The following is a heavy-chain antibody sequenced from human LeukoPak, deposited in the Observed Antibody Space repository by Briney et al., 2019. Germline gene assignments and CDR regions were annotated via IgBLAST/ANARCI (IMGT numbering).Heavy chain of an antibody. CDR1: GYTFTGYY. CDR3: AREAYCGGDYYYYYMDV. J-gene: IGHJ6*03. D-gene: IGHD2-21*01. Sequence: GASVRVSCKASGYTFTGYYMYWVRQAPGQGLEWMGWINPNSGGTNYAQKFQGRVTMTRDTSISTAYMELSRLRSDDTAVYYCAREAYCGGDYYYYYMDVWGKGTTVTVSS. V-gene: IGHV1-2*02. CDR2: INPNSGGT.